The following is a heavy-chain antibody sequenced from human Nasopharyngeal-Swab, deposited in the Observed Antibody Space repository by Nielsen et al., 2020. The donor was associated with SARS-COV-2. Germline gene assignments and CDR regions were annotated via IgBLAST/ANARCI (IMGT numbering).Heavy chain of an antibody. CDR2: INPSGGST. D-gene: IGHD2-2*01. J-gene: IGHJ6*02. V-gene: IGHV1-46*01. Sequence: VRQMPGKGLEWVGIINPSGGSTSYAQKFQGRVTMTRDTSTSTVYMELSSLRSEDTAVYYCAREGVVVVPAAAYYYYGMDVWGQGTTVTVSS. CDR3: AREGVVVVPAAAYYYYGMDV.